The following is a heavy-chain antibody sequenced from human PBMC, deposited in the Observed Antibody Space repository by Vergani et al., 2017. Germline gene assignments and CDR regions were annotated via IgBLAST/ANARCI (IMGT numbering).Heavy chain of an antibody. CDR1: GSSIRSSNYY. V-gene: IGHV4-39*01. J-gene: IGHJ5*02. CDR3: ARHSTVEWLVKLGWIDP. Sequence: QLQLQESGPGLVKPSATLSLTCSVSGSSIRSSNYYWGWIRQPPGKGLEWIASIYYSGSTYYNPSLKSRLIISVDTSKNQFSLKLSSLTAADTAVYFCARHSTVEWLVKLGWIDPWGQGSLVTVSS. D-gene: IGHD6-19*01. CDR2: IYYSGST.